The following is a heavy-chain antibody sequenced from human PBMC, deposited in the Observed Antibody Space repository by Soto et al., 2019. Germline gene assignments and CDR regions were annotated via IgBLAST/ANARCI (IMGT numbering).Heavy chain of an antibody. V-gene: IGHV4-59*01. CDR1: GGSISSYY. Sequence: SSETLSLTCTVSGGSISSYYWSWIRQPPGKGLEWIGYIYYSGSTNYNPSLKSRVTISVDTSKNQFSLKLSSVTAADTAVYYCVRNGELELQLGWFDPWGQGTLVTVSS. D-gene: IGHD1-7*01. CDR2: IYYSGST. J-gene: IGHJ5*02. CDR3: VRNGELELQLGWFDP.